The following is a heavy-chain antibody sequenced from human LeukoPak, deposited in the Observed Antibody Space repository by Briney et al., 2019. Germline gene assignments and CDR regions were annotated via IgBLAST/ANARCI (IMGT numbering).Heavy chain of an antibody. Sequence: GEFLKICCEGSGYSFTSYWIGWVRQMPGEGLEWMGIIYPGDSDTRYSPSFQGQVTISADKSISTAYLQWSSLKASDTAMYYCASTSGSSEDAFDIWGQGTMVTVSS. D-gene: IGHD1-26*01. CDR1: GYSFTSYW. CDR2: IYPGDSDT. V-gene: IGHV5-51*01. J-gene: IGHJ3*02. CDR3: ASTSGSSEDAFDI.